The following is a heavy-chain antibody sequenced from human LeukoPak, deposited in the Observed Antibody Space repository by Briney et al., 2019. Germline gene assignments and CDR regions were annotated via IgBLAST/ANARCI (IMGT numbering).Heavy chain of an antibody. CDR2: MSNSGTT. CDR3: ARLFPGITNLLEY. CDR1: GGSIRNYNHY. J-gene: IGHJ4*02. V-gene: IGHV4-39*01. Sequence: PSETLSLTCTVSGGSIRNYNHYWGWIRQPPGKGLEWIGSMSNSGTTYYNPSLKSRVTISLDTSKNQFSLKLSSVTAADTAVYYCARLFPGITNLLEYWGQGTLVTVSS. D-gene: IGHD3-3*01.